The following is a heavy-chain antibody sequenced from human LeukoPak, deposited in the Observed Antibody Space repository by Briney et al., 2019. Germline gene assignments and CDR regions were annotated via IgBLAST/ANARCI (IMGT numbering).Heavy chain of an antibody. V-gene: IGHV4-61*02. D-gene: IGHD3/OR15-3a*01. J-gene: IGHJ5*02. CDR3: ARDSGFWTFDP. CDR2: VYSSGSA. CDR1: GGSISSGSDY. Sequence: SETLSLTCTVSGGSISSGSDYWSWIRQSAGKGLEWIGRVYSSGSANYNPSLKSRLTMAVDTSKNQISLKLTSVTAADTAVYYCARDSGFWTFDPWGQGALVTVST.